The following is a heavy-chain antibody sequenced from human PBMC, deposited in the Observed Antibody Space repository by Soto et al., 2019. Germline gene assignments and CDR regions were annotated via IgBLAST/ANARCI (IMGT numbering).Heavy chain of an antibody. Sequence: ASVKVSCKASGYTFTSYGISWVRQAPGQGLEWVGWISAYNGNTNYAQKLQGRVTMTTGTSTSTAYMELRSLRSDDTAVYYCERARPGWQWLVQYLDYGGQGALVTVSS. J-gene: IGHJ4*02. CDR1: GYTFTSYG. CDR2: ISAYNGNT. CDR3: ERARPGWQWLVQYLDY. V-gene: IGHV1-18*01. D-gene: IGHD6-19*01.